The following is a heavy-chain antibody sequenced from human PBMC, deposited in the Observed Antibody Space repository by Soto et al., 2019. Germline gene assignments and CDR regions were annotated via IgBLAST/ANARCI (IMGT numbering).Heavy chain of an antibody. CDR2: NSPYSDNT. CDR3: AMLDNYVTPTPQDV. D-gene: IGHD3-16*01. J-gene: IGHJ6*02. Sequence: QVQLVQSGDEVRKPGSSVKVSCKASGYIFVNYGIAWVRQAPGQGLEWMGWNSPYSDNTHYASKVQGRLTMTTDTSTSTAYLDLGSLTSDDTVVYYCAMLDNYVTPTPQDVWGQGTTVTVSS. CDR1: GYIFVNYG. V-gene: IGHV1-18*01.